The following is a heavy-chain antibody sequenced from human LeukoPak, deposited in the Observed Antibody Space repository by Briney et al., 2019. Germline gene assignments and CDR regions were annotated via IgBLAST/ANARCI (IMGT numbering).Heavy chain of an antibody. CDR2: ISSSGSTI. D-gene: IGHD3-9*01. CDR3: VRDDYDILTGYYPPERYGMDV. Sequence: PGGSLRLSCAASGFTFSSYEMNWVRQAPGEGLEWVSYISSSGSTIYYADSVKGRFTISRYNAKNSLYLQMDSLRAEDTAVYYCVRDDYDILTGYYPPERYGMDVWGQGTTVTVSS. CDR1: GFTFSSYE. V-gene: IGHV3-48*03. J-gene: IGHJ6*02.